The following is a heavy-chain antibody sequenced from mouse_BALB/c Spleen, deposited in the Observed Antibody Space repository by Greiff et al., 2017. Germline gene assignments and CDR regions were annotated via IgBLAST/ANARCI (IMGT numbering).Heavy chain of an antibody. CDR3: ARDYYGSSFFDY. CDR2: ISTYYGNT. Sequence: QVQLKESGPELVRPGVSVKISCKGSGYTFTDYAMHWVKQSHAKSLEWIGVISTYYGNTNYNQKFKGKATMTVDKSSSTAYMELARLTSEDSAIYYCARDYYGSSFFDYWGQGTTLTVSS. D-gene: IGHD1-1*01. J-gene: IGHJ2*01. CDR1: GYTFTDYA. V-gene: IGHV1-67*01.